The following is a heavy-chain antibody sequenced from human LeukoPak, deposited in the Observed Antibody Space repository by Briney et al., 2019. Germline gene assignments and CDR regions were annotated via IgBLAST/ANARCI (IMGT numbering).Heavy chain of an antibody. D-gene: IGHD3-22*01. CDR2: ISYGGNNQ. CDR3: ARAPDSSGYYYHFDY. V-gene: IGHV3-30*03. Sequence: GGSLRLSCAASGLTVSSNHMNWVRQAPGQGLEWVAIISYGGNNQNYAESVKGRFTISRDNTKNTVYLQMNSLRPEDTAVYYCARAPDSSGYYYHFDYWGQGTLVTVSS. CDR1: GLTVSSNH. J-gene: IGHJ4*02.